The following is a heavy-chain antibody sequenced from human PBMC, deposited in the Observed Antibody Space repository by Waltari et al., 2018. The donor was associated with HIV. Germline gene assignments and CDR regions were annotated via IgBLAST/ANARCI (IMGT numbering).Heavy chain of an antibody. CDR3: ARGCRDFQPLLEFDY. Sequence: QVHLQESGPGLVKPSETLSLNCTVSNDSISTYYWSWIRQPPGKGLEWIGYSSSTGNSKYNPSLKSRVTISVDMSNNEVSLTLNSLSAADTATYYCARGCRDFQPLLEFDYWGQGILVTVSS. CDR2: SSSTGNS. J-gene: IGHJ4*02. CDR1: NDSISTYY. V-gene: IGHV4-59*01. D-gene: IGHD2-15*01.